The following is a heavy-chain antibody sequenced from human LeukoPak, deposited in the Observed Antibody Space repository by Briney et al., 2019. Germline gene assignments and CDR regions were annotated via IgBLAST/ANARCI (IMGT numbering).Heavy chain of an antibody. CDR3: AREKEGATLY. J-gene: IGHJ4*02. CDR2: IYYSGST. Sequence: SETLSLTXTVSGGSISSYYWSWIRQPPGKGLEWIGYIYYSGSTNYNPSLKSRVTISVDTSKNQFSLKLSSVTAADTAVYYCAREKEGATLYWGQGTLVTVSS. D-gene: IGHD1-26*01. V-gene: IGHV4-59*01. CDR1: GGSISSYY.